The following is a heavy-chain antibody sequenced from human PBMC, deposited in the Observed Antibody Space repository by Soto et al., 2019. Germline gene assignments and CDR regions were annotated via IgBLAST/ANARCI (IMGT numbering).Heavy chain of an antibody. V-gene: IGHV3-23*01. CDR3: AKDRYDILTGYPIQYGMDV. J-gene: IGHJ6*02. Sequence: GSLRLSCAASGFTFSSYAMSWVLQAPWKGLEWVSAISGSGGSTYYADSVKGRFTISRDNSKNTLYMQMNSLRAEDTAVYYCAKDRYDILTGYPIQYGMDVWGQGTTVTVSS. D-gene: IGHD3-9*01. CDR2: ISGSGGST. CDR1: GFTFSSYA.